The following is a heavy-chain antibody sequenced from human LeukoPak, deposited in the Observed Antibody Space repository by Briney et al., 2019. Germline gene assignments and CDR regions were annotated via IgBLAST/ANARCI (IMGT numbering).Heavy chain of an antibody. CDR2: ISRSATTI. D-gene: IGHD6-13*01. CDR1: GFTFSSYS. V-gene: IGHV3-48*04. J-gene: IGHJ4*02. CDR3: ARVGALSSSWLLY. Sequence: GGSLRLSCAASGFTFSSYSMNWVRQAPGKGLEWVSSISRSATTIYYADSVKGRFTISRDDAKNSLYLQMNSLRAEDTAVYFCARVGALSSSWLLYWGQGTLVTVSS.